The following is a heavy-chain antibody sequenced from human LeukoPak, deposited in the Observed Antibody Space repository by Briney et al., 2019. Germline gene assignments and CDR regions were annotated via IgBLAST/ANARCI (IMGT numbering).Heavy chain of an antibody. Sequence: GGSLRLSCAASGFTFSSYAMSWVRQAPGKGLEWVSAISGSGGSTYYADSVKGRFTISRDNSKNTLYLQMNSLRAEDTAVYYCARDGCSGGSCYSGYYYYYYGMDVWGQGTTVTVSS. CDR1: GFTFSSYA. J-gene: IGHJ6*02. D-gene: IGHD2-15*01. CDR2: ISGSGGST. CDR3: ARDGCSGGSCYSGYYYYYYGMDV. V-gene: IGHV3-23*01.